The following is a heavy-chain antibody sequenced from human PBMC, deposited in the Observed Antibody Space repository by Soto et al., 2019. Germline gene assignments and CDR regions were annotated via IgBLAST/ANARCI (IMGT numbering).Heavy chain of an antibody. V-gene: IGHV1-69*13. CDR1: GGTFSSYA. Sequence: ASVKVSCKASGGTFSSYAISWVRQAPGQGLEWMGGIIPIFGTANYAQKFQGRVTITADESTSTAYMELSSLRSEDTAVYYCAVAVDIVAMPLPHWGRGTLVTVSS. CDR3: AVAVDIVAMPLPH. CDR2: IIPIFGTA. D-gene: IGHD5-12*01. J-gene: IGHJ4*02.